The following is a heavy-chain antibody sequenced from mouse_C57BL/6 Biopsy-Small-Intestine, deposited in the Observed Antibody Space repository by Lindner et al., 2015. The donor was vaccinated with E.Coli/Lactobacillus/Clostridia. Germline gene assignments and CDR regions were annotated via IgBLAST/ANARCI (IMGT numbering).Heavy chain of an antibody. CDR3: ARVGYYYDRSGFSPPDY. D-gene: IGHD1-1*02. CDR1: GYTFTDFY. J-gene: IGHJ4*01. CDR2: INPYSGGT. V-gene: IGHV1S29*02. Sequence: SVKVSCKASGYTFTDFYMHWVRQAPGQGLEWMGWINPYSGGTNYAQKFQGRVTMTRDTSISTAYMELRSLISDDTAVYYCARVGYYYDRSGFSPPDYWGQGTPVTVSS.